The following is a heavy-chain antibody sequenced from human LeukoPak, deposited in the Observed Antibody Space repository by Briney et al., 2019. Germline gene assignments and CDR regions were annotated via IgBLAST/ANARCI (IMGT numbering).Heavy chain of an antibody. CDR3: ARVNYYDSSGYYERPAVDY. J-gene: IGHJ4*02. D-gene: IGHD3-22*01. Sequence: ASVKVSCKASGYTFTSYGISWVRQAPGQGLEWMGRISAYNGNTNYAQKLQGRVTMTTDTSTSTAYMELRSLRSDDTAVYHCARVNYYDSSGYYERPAVDYWGQGTLVTVSS. CDR1: GYTFTSYG. V-gene: IGHV1-18*01. CDR2: ISAYNGNT.